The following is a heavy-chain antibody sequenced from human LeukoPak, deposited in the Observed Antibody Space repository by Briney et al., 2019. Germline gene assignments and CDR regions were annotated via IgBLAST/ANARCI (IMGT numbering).Heavy chain of an antibody. D-gene: IGHD3-22*01. Sequence: PSETLSLTCAVYGGSFSGYYWSWIRQPPGKGLEWIGYIYYSGSTNYNPSLKSRVTISVDTSKNQFSLKLSSVTAADTAVYYCARRTEDYYDSSGYYYLAAFDIWGQGTMVTVSS. CDR2: IYYSGST. CDR1: GGSFSGYY. V-gene: IGHV4-59*01. J-gene: IGHJ3*02. CDR3: ARRTEDYYDSSGYYYLAAFDI.